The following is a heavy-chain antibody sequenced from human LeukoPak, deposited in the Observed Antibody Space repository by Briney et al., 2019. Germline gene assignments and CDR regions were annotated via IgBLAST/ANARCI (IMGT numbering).Heavy chain of an antibody. V-gene: IGHV3-48*04. CDR1: GFTFSTYS. Sequence: GALRLSCTASGFTFSTYSMNWVLQAPGKGLEWVSHIGRGITYADSVKGRFTISRDNAKNSVYLQMNSLRAEDTAVYYCARDAPAGEKPEYFFDYWGQGTLVTVSS. D-gene: IGHD2/OR15-2a*01. CDR3: ARDAPAGEKPEYFFDY. J-gene: IGHJ4*02. CDR2: IGRGI.